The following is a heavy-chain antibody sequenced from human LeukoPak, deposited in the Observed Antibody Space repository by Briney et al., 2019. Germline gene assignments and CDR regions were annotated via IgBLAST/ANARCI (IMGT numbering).Heavy chain of an antibody. CDR2: ISAYNGNT. V-gene: IGHV1-18*01. CDR3: ARASAVVAASFSGYYYYMDV. Sequence: PLASVKVSCKASGYTFTSYGISWVRQAPGQGLEWMGWISAYNGNTNYAQKLQGRVTMTTDTSTSTAYMELRSLRSDDTAVYYCARASAVVAASFSGYYYYMDVWGKGTTVTVSS. J-gene: IGHJ6*03. CDR1: GYTFTSYG. D-gene: IGHD2-15*01.